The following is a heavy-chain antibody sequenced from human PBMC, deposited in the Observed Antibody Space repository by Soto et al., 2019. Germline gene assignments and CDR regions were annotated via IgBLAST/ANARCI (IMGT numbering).Heavy chain of an antibody. V-gene: IGHV3-30-3*01. D-gene: IGHD6-19*01. CDR3: ARDRASSGVDAFDI. Sequence: LRLSCAASGFTFSSYAMHWVRQAPGKGLEWVAVISYDGSNKYYADSVKGRFTISRDNSKNTLYLQMNSLRAEDTAVYYCARDRASSGVDAFDIWGQGTMVTVSS. J-gene: IGHJ3*02. CDR2: ISYDGSNK. CDR1: GFTFSSYA.